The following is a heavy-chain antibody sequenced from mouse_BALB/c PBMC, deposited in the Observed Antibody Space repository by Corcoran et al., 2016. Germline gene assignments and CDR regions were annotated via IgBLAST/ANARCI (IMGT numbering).Heavy chain of an antibody. Sequence: EVQLQQSEPELVKPGASVKIPCKASGYTFTDYNMDWVKQIHGKSLEWIGDINPNNGGTIYNQKFKGKATLNVDKSSSTAYMELRSLTSEDTAVYYCARRGNYGLYYAMDYWGQGTSVTVSS. CDR2: INPNNGGT. CDR1: GYTFTDYN. CDR3: ARRGNYGLYYAMDY. D-gene: IGHD2-1*01. V-gene: IGHV1-18*01. J-gene: IGHJ4*01.